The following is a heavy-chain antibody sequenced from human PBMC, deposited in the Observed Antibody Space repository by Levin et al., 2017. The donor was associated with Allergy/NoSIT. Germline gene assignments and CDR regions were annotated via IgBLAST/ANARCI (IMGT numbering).Heavy chain of an antibody. Sequence: GGSLRLSCAASGFTFHHYTMHWVRQAPGRGLEWVSLISWDGLVTYYGDSVKGRFTISRDNRKSSLFLQMDSLTTEDTALYYCARGNSGWAEYYFDAWGQGTRVTVSS. J-gene: IGHJ4*02. CDR2: ISWDGLVT. CDR3: ARGNSGWAEYYFDA. CDR1: GFTFHHYT. D-gene: IGHD5-12*01. V-gene: IGHV3-43*01.